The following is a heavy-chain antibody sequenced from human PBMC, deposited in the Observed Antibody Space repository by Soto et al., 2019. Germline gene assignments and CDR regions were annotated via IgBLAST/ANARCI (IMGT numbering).Heavy chain of an antibody. CDR1: GGSISSYY. J-gene: IGHJ4*02. V-gene: IGHV4-59*01. CDR2: IYYSGST. CDR3: AASSGYSAPFDY. Sequence: VQLQESGPGLVKPSETLSLTCTVSGGSISSYYWSWIRQPPGKGLEWIGYIYYSGSTNYNPSLKSRVTLSVDTSKNQFSLNLSSVTAADTAVYYCAASSGYSAPFDYWGQGTLVTVSS. D-gene: IGHD3-22*01.